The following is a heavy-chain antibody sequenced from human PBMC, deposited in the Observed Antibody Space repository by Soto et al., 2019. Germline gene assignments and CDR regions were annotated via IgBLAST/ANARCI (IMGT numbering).Heavy chain of an antibody. D-gene: IGHD2-15*01. J-gene: IGHJ4*02. Sequence: SGTLSLTCTVSGGSVSITGYDVCWIRQPPGKGLEWIGSIYYSGSTYYNPSLKSRVTISVDTSKNQFSLKLSSVTAADTAVYYCARHEGFELLLDLDYWGQGTLVTVSS. CDR1: GGSVSITGYD. V-gene: IGHV4-39*01. CDR2: IYYSGST. CDR3: ARHEGFELLLDLDY.